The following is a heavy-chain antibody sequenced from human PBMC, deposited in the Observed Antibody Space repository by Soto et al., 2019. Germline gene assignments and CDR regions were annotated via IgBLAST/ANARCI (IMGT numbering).Heavy chain of an antibody. CDR2: IYHSGST. V-gene: IGHV4-30-2*01. Sequence: QLQLQESGSGPVKPSQTLSLTCAVSGGSISSGGYSWSWIRQPPGKGLEWIGYIYHSGSTYYNPSLKSRVTISVDRSKNQFALKLSSVTAADTAVYYCARGSLGELSPFFAYWGQGTLVTVSS. J-gene: IGHJ4*02. CDR3: ARGSLGELSPFFAY. D-gene: IGHD3-16*02. CDR1: GGSISSGGYS.